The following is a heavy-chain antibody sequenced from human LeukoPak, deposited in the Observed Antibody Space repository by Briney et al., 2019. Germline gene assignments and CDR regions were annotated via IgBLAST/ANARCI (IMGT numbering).Heavy chain of an antibody. CDR1: GFTFSSYA. V-gene: IGHV3-30-3*01. CDR2: ISYDGSNK. Sequence: GGSLRLSCAASGFTFSSYAMHWVRQAPGKGLEWVAVISYDGSNKYYADSVKGRFTISRDNSKNTLYLQMNSLRAEDTAVYYCARDLTLGGGTRAAAGSFDYWGQGTLVTVSS. D-gene: IGHD6-13*01. CDR3: ARDLTLGGGTRAAAGSFDY. J-gene: IGHJ4*02.